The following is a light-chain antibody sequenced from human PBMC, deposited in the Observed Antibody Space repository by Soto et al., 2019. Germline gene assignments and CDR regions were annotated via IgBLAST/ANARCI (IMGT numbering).Light chain of an antibody. CDR3: QHYNSYSDA. CDR1: QTISCW. J-gene: IGKJ1*01. V-gene: IGKV1-5*03. CDR2: RAS. Sequence: DIQMTQSPSTLSGSVGDRVTITCRASQTISCWLAWYQQKPGKAPKLLIYRASTLKSGVPSRFSGSGSGTKFTLTISSLQPDAFATYYCQHYNSYSDAFDQGTKVELK.